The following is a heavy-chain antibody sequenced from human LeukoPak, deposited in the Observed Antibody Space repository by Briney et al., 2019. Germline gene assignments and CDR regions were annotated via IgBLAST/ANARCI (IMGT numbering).Heavy chain of an antibody. CDR2: INPNSGGT. D-gene: IGHD6-19*01. V-gene: IGHV1-2*02. J-gene: IGHJ4*02. CDR3: AREPGYSRGWLGY. CDR1: GYTFTAYY. Sequence: ASVKVSCKASGYTFTAYYIHCVRQAPGQGREWMGWINPNSGGTNYAQKFQGRVTMTRDTSISTAYMDLTGLRSADPAVYYCAREPGYSRGWLGYWGQGTLVTVSS.